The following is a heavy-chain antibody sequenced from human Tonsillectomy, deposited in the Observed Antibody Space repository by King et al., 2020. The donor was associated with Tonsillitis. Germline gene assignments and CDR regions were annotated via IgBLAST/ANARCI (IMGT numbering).Heavy chain of an antibody. D-gene: IGHD3/OR15-3a*01. V-gene: IGHV3-48*04. J-gene: IGHJ4*02. CDR1: GFIFSDYS. CDR3: ARDRDWAFDC. Sequence: VQLVESGGGLVQPGGSLRLSCVASGFIFSDYSMNWVRQAPGKGLEGLSYMGPRDSSITYADSVKGRFTISIDNAKNSLILQKNSLRADDTAVYYWARDRDWAFDCWGQGTLVTVSA. CDR2: MGPRDSSI.